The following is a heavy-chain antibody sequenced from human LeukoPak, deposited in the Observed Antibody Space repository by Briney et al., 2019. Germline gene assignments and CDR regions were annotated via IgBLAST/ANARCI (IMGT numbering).Heavy chain of an antibody. J-gene: IGHJ5*02. D-gene: IGHD6-13*01. CDR3: ARGLAAAGWFDP. V-gene: IGHV3-64*04. CDR2: ISSNGGTT. CDR1: GFTFSSYA. Sequence: QPGGSLRLSCSASGFTFSSYAMHWIRQAPEKGLEYVSAISSNGGTTYYADSVKGRFTISRDNSKNTLYLQMNSLRAEDTAVYYCARGLAAAGWFDPWGQGTLVTVSS.